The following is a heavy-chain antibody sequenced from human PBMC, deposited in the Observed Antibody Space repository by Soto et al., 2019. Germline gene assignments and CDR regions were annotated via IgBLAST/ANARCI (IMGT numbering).Heavy chain of an antibody. CDR2: ISSDSTYI. V-gene: IGHV3-21*01. D-gene: IGHD1-1*01. Sequence: GGSLRLSCAASGFTFSSHTMTWVRQAPGKGLEWVSSISSDSTYIYYAVSMKGRVTISRDNAKNSLFLHMNSLRAEDTAVFYCARENLQLGSPFDFWGQGTLVTVSS. CDR3: ARENLQLGSPFDF. J-gene: IGHJ4*02. CDR1: GFTFSSHT.